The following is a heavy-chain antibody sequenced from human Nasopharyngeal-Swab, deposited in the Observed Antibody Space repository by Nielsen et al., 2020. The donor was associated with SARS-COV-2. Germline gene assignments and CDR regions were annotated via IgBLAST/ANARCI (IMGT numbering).Heavy chain of an antibody. D-gene: IGHD6-19*01. CDR3: AKYSGWFTPYYYGMDV. CDR1: GFTFSSYA. J-gene: IGHJ6*02. V-gene: IGHV3-23*01. CDR2: ISGSGGST. Sequence: GGSLRLSCAASGFTFSSYAMSWVRQAPGKGLEWVSAISGSGGSTYYADSAKGRFTISRDNSKNTLYLQMNSLRAEDTAVYYCAKYSGWFTPYYYGMDVWGQGTTVTVSS.